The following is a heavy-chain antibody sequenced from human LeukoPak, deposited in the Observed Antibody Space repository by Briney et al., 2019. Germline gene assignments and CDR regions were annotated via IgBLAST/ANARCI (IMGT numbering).Heavy chain of an antibody. CDR2: ISAYNGNT. J-gene: IGHJ4*02. CDR3: ARELEPITIIENPSPHY. Sequence: GASVKVSCKASGYTFTSYGISWVRQAPGQGLEWMGWISAYNGNTNYAQKLQGRVTMTTDTSTSTAYMELRSLRSDDTAVYYCARELEPITIIENPSPHYWGQGTLVTVSS. D-gene: IGHD3-22*01. CDR1: GYTFTSYG. V-gene: IGHV1-18*01.